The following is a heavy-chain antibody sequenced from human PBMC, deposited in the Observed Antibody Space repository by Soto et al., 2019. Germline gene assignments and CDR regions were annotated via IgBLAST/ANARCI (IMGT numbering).Heavy chain of an antibody. CDR1: GFTFSTFG. CDR3: AKRGRGAVAFDY. CDR2: ISSSGGQT. V-gene: IGHV3-23*01. Sequence: SLRLSCAASGFTFSTFGMNWVRRAPGKGLECVSSISSSGGQTYYADSVKGRFTISRDNSKNTLHLQMNSLRVEDTAVYYCAKRGRGAVAFDYWGQGTLLTVSS. J-gene: IGHJ4*02. D-gene: IGHD6-19*01.